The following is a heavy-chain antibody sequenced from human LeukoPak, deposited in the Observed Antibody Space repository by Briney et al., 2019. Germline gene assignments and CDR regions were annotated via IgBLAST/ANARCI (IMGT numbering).Heavy chain of an antibody. Sequence: GGSLRLSCAASGFTFSNAWMSWVRQAPGKGLEWVANIKQDGSEKYYVDSVKGRFTISRDNAKNSLYLQMNSLRAEDTAVYYCARAQDAFDIWGQGTMVTVSS. CDR2: IKQDGSEK. V-gene: IGHV3-7*03. CDR1: GFTFSNAW. J-gene: IGHJ3*02. CDR3: ARAQDAFDI.